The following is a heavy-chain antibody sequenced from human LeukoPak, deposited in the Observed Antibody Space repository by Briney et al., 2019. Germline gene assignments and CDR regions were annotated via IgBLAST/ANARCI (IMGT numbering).Heavy chain of an antibody. V-gene: IGHV1-18*01. CDR2: ISAYNGNT. J-gene: IGHJ4*02. Sequence: AAVKVSCKGSYYTFTRYGISLVGQDPGEGLEWIGWISAYNGNTNYAQKLQGRVTMTTATSTRTPYMGRRSLRSDAPAVYYGARVRGNSFAYWARETWVTVPP. D-gene: IGHD2/OR15-2a*01. CDR1: YYTFTRYG. CDR3: ARVRGNSFAY.